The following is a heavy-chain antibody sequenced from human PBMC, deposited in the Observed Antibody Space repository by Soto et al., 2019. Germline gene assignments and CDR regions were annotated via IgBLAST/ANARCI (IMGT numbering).Heavy chain of an antibody. Sequence: SETLSLTCTVSGDSISSYYWSWIRQPPGKGLEWIGYIYYIGDTNYNPSLKSRVTISVDTSKNQFSLKLRSVTAADTAVYYCARAAYNIDYWGQGTLVTVSS. CDR1: GDSISSYY. CDR3: ARAAYNIDY. D-gene: IGHD1-1*01. V-gene: IGHV4-59*01. J-gene: IGHJ4*02. CDR2: IYYIGDT.